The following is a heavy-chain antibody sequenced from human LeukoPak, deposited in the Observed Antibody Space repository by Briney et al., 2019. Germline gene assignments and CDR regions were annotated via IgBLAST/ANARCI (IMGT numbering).Heavy chain of an antibody. V-gene: IGHV4-28*03. J-gene: IGHJ3*02. CDR3: ARDSGSDAFDI. CDR2: IYYSGST. CDR1: GYSISSGNW. Sequence: SDTLSLTCAVSGYSISSGNWWGWIRQPPGKGLEWIGYIYYSGSTYYNPSLKSRVTMSVDTSKNQFSLKLSSVTAVDTAVYYCARDSGSDAFDIWGQGTMVTVSS.